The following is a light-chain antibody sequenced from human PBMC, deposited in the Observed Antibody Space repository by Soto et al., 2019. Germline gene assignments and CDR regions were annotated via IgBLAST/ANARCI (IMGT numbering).Light chain of an antibody. J-gene: IGKJ5*01. V-gene: IGKV1-5*01. CDR2: DAS. Sequence: DIQMTQSPSTLSASIGDRVSITCRASQSISKWLAWHQQKPGKAPKLLIYDASTLQSGVPPRFSGSGSGTEFTLTISSLQPEDFATYYCQQAYSFPPITFGQGTRLEIK. CDR1: QSISKW. CDR3: QQAYSFPPIT.